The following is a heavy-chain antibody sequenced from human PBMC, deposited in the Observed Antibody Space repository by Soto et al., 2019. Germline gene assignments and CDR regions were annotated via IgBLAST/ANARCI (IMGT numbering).Heavy chain of an antibody. J-gene: IGHJ6*03. V-gene: IGHV1-8*01. D-gene: IGHD3-9*01. Sequence: GASVKVSCKGSGYAFTRCDIKWVGQATGKGVEGMGWVNPKSGNTGYAQKFQGRVTMTRNTSISTAYMELSSLRSEDTAVYYCARGTEFFPGLRYFDWLPDQNVLYYYYYYMDVWGKGTTVTVSS. CDR2: VNPKSGNT. CDR3: ARGTEFFPGLRYFDWLPDQNVLYYYYYYMDV. CDR1: GYAFTRCD.